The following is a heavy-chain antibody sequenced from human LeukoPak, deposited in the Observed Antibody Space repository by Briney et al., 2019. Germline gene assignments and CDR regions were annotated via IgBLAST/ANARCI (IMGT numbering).Heavy chain of an antibody. CDR1: GYTFTSYY. J-gene: IGHJ3*02. Sequence: ASVKVSCKASGYTFTSYYMHWVRQAPGQGLEWMGIINPSGGSTSYAQKFQGRVTMTRDTPTSTVYMELSSLRSEDTAVYYCARGHCSSTSCYESDAFDIWGQGTMVTVSS. CDR3: ARGHCSSTSCYESDAFDI. D-gene: IGHD2-2*01. CDR2: INPSGGST. V-gene: IGHV1-46*01.